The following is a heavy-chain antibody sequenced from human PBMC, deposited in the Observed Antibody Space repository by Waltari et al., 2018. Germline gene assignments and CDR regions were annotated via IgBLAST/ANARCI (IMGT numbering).Heavy chain of an antibody. CDR2: TFYRSQWHN. D-gene: IGHD2-21*02. J-gene: IGHJ4*02. Sequence: QVQLQQSGPRLVEPSQTLSLTCAISGDSVSGGDIAWSWIRQSPSGGLEGLGRTFYRSQWHNEYATFVKSRITFTSDTSKNQFSLQLNSVTPEDTAVYYCARDMGASGDYFSFDSWGQGILVTVSS. CDR3: ARDMGASGDYFSFDS. CDR1: GDSVSGGDIA. V-gene: IGHV6-1*01.